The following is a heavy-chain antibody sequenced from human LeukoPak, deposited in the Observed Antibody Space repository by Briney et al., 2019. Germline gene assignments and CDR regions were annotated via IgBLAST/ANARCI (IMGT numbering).Heavy chain of an antibody. CDR1: GHTFTGYY. D-gene: IGHD3-10*01. Sequence: EASVKVSCKASGHTFTGYYIHWVRQAPGQGLEWVGRINPNSGGTNYAQKFQNRVTMTRDTSISTAYMELSRLISDDRAVYYCARESSDGSGSFDYWGQGTLVTVSS. CDR3: ARESSDGSGSFDY. J-gene: IGHJ4*02. CDR2: INPNSGGT. V-gene: IGHV1-2*06.